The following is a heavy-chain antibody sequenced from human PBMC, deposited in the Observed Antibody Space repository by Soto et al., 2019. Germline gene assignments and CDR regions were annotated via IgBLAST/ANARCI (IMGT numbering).Heavy chain of an antibody. CDR3: ARLRRMPAYLDY. V-gene: IGHV4-59*01. Sequence: PSETLSLTCTASGATIRSDSWSWTRQPPGKGLEWIAYIKYSGSTNSNPSLRSRITIAVDTSTNQVSIKLTFVTAADTAVYYCARLRRMPAYLDYWGNEPRAPSPQ. D-gene: IGHD2-2*01. CDR2: IKYSGST. J-gene: IGHJ4*01. CDR1: GATIRSDS.